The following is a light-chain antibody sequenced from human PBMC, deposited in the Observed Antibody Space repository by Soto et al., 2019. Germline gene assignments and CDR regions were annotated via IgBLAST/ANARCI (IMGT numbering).Light chain of an antibody. Sequence: QSALTQPASVSGSPGQSITISCTGTNSDVGGYNYVSWYQQHPGKVPKLMIYEVSNRPSGVSNRFSGSKSGNTASLTISGLQAEDEADYYCSSFTSTSTYVFGTGTKVTLL. V-gene: IGLV2-14*01. J-gene: IGLJ1*01. CDR2: EVS. CDR3: SSFTSTSTYV. CDR1: NSDVGGYNY.